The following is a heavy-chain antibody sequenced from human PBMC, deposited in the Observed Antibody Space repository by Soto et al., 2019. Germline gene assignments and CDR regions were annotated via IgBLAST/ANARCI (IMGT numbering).Heavy chain of an antibody. V-gene: IGHV4-30-4*01. CDR2: IYYSGST. CDR3: ARSLWFGEFPCISHGFDP. Sequence: QVQLQESGPGLVKPSQTLSLTCTVSGGSISSGDYYWSWIRQPPGKGLEWIGYIYYSGSTYYNPSLKSRVTISVDTSKNQFSLKLSSVTAADTAVYYCARSLWFGEFPCISHGFDPWGQGTLVTVSS. J-gene: IGHJ5*02. D-gene: IGHD3-10*01. CDR1: GGSISSGDYY.